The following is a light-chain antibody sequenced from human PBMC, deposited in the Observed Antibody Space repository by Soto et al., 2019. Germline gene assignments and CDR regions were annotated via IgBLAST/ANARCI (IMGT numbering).Light chain of an antibody. V-gene: IGKV1-39*01. CDR2: AAS. Sequence: INMTQSASPLSASVGGRVTITRRASQSIVTYLNWYLQKPGKAPKLLIYAASNLQSGVPSRFSGSGSATDFTLTISSLQPQDFATYFCQQSYSTPPWTFGQGTKVDIK. CDR3: QQSYSTPPWT. J-gene: IGKJ1*01. CDR1: QSIVTY.